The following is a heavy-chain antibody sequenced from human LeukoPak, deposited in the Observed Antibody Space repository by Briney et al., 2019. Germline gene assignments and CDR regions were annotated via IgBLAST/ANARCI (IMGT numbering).Heavy chain of an antibody. CDR2: ISGGTT. V-gene: IGHV3-23*01. CDR3: AKSVYHSGNY. J-gene: IGHJ4*02. CDR1: GFTISTYG. Sequence: GGSPRLSCAASGFTISTYGMSWVRQAPGKGLEWVSSISGGTTYYADSVKGRFTISRDNSKNTVSLQMNSLRAEDTAVYYCAKSVYHSGNYWGQGTMVTVSS. D-gene: IGHD3-10*01.